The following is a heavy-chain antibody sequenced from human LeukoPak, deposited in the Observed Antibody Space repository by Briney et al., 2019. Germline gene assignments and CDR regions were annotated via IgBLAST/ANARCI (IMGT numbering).Heavy chain of an antibody. CDR1: GGSISSGDYY. Sequence: SQTLSLTCTVSGGSISSGDYYWSWIRQPPGKALELIGYNYYSGSTYDNPSLKSLVTISVDTSKNQFSLKLSSVTVADTAVYYCARCITIFGVVIDYYYMDVWGKGTTVTVSS. D-gene: IGHD3-3*01. CDR2: NYYSGST. J-gene: IGHJ6*03. CDR3: ARCITIFGVVIDYYYMDV. V-gene: IGHV4-30-4*08.